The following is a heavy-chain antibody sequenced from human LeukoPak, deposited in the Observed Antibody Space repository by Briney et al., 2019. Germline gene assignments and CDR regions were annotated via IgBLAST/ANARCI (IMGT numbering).Heavy chain of an antibody. CDR2: ISGSGGSK. V-gene: IGHV3-23*01. CDR1: GFTFRSYV. Sequence: GXSLRLSCAASGFTFRSYVMSWVRQAPGKGLEWVSAISGSGGSKYYADSVKGRFTIYRENEKKSVYLKKNRQRAEDTAVYYCAKGFAVVVVVAATAFSHAFDIWGQGTMVTVSS. J-gene: IGHJ3*02. D-gene: IGHD2-15*01. CDR3: AKGFAVVVVVAATAFSHAFDI.